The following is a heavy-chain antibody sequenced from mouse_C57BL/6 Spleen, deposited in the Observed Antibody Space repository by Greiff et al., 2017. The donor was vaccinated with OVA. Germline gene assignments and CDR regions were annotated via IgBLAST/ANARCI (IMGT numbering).Heavy chain of an antibody. Sequence: EVQLQQSGPELVKPGASVKISCKASGYTFTDYYMNWVKQSHGKSLEWIGDINPNNGGTSYNQKFKGKATLTVDKSSSTAYMELRSLTSDDSAVYYCARYDYGGDYFDYWGQGTTLTVSS. CDR2: INPNNGGT. D-gene: IGHD2-4*01. J-gene: IGHJ2*01. CDR1: GYTFTDYY. V-gene: IGHV1-26*01. CDR3: ARYDYGGDYFDY.